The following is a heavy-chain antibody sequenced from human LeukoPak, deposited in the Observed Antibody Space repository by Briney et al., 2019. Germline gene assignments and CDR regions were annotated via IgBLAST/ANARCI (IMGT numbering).Heavy chain of an antibody. Sequence: GGSLKLSCAASGFTFSSYWMSWVRQAPGKGLEWVANIKQDGSEKYYVDSVKGRFTISRDNAKNSLYLQMNSLRAEDTAVYYCARERCSSTSCSTVNFDYWGQGTLVTVSS. J-gene: IGHJ4*02. V-gene: IGHV3-7*01. CDR2: IKQDGSEK. CDR1: GFTFSSYW. D-gene: IGHD2-2*02. CDR3: ARERCSSTSCSTVNFDY.